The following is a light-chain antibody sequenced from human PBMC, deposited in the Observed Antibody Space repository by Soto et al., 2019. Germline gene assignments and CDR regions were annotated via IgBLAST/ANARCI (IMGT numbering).Light chain of an antibody. CDR3: QQYMSSVT. J-gene: IGKJ1*01. CDR2: GAS. CDR1: QSVDTTF. V-gene: IGKV3-20*01. Sequence: EIVLTQSQGSVSLSPGQRATLSSRASQSVDTTFFAWYQKKPGQAPRLLIYGASKRATGIQGRFSGSGSAADFPLISSRLEPEVFAVYCCQQYMSSVTFGQGTKVEIK.